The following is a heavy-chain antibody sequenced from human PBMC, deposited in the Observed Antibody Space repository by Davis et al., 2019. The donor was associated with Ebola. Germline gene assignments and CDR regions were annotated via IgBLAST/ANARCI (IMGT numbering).Heavy chain of an antibody. CDR1: GFNFRSYG. D-gene: IGHD2-21*02. Sequence: LSLTCAASGFNFRSYGMHWVRQAPGKGLEWVSYISSSGSTIYYADSVKGRFTISRDNAKNSLYLQMNSLRAEDTAVYYCARLMVVTGLTRYYYYGMDVWGQGTTVTVSS. V-gene: IGHV3-48*03. CDR2: ISSSGSTI. CDR3: ARLMVVTGLTRYYYYGMDV. J-gene: IGHJ6*02.